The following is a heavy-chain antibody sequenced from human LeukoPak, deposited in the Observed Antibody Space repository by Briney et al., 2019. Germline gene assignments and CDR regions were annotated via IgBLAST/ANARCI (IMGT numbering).Heavy chain of an antibody. CDR3: ARNYDFWSGYITGYYYYMDV. CDR1: GFTFSSYG. J-gene: IGHJ6*03. V-gene: IGHV3-33*01. CDR2: IWYDGSNK. Sequence: GGSLRLSCAASGFTFSSYGMHWVRQAPGKGLEWVAVIWYDGSNKYYADSVKGRFTISRDNSKNTLYLQMNSLRAEDTAVYYCARNYDFWSGYITGYYYYMDVWGKGTTVTVSS. D-gene: IGHD3-3*01.